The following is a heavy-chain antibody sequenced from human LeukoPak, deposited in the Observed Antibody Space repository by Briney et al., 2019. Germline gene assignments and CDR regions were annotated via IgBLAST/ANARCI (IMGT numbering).Heavy chain of an antibody. CDR2: INHSGST. J-gene: IGHJ4*02. Sequence: PSETLSLTCAVYGGSFSGYYWSWIRQPPGKGLEWIGEINHSGSTNYNPSLKSRLTISVDTSKNQFSLNLTSVTAADTAVYFCARGGDYDVLTGYHYYFDYWGQGTLVTVSS. V-gene: IGHV4-34*01. CDR3: ARGGDYDVLTGYHYYFDY. CDR1: GGSFSGYY. D-gene: IGHD3-9*01.